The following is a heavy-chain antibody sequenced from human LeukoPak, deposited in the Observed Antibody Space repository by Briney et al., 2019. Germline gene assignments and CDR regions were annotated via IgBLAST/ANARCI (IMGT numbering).Heavy chain of an antibody. V-gene: IGHV4-31*03. CDR2: IYYSGST. CDR3: ARTDKSSSWYVDY. D-gene: IGHD6-13*01. Sequence: PSETLSLTCTVSGGSISSGGYYWSWIRQHPGKGLEWIGYIYYSGSTYYNPSLKSRATISADTSKNQFSLKLSSVTAADTAVYYCARTDKSSSWYVDYWGQGTLVTVSS. J-gene: IGHJ4*02. CDR1: GGSISSGGYY.